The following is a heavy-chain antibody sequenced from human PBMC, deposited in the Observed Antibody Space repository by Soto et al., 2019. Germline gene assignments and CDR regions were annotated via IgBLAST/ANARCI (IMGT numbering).Heavy chain of an antibody. J-gene: IGHJ3*02. CDR3: ARDRHKRRHIVVVTAAFDI. V-gene: IGHV3-30-3*01. CDR2: IAYDKSNK. CDR1: GFTFNNYA. Sequence: GGSLRLSCAASGFTFNNYAIHWVRQAPGKGLEWVAVIAYDKSNKYYADSVKGRFTISRDNSKNTLYLQMSSLRAEDTAVYYCARDRHKRRHIVVVTAAFDIWGQGTMVTVSS. D-gene: IGHD2-21*02.